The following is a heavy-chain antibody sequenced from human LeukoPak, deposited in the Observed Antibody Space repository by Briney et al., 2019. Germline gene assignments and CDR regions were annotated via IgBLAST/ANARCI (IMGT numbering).Heavy chain of an antibody. V-gene: IGHV3-9*01. J-gene: IGHJ3*02. CDR3: AKALVVVITSDAFDI. Sequence: GGSLRLSCAASGFTFYDYAMHWVRHAPGKGLEWVSGISWNSGSIGYADSVKGRFTISRDNAKNSLYLQMNSLRAEDTALYYCAKALVVVITSDAFDIWGQGTMVTVSS. D-gene: IGHD3-22*01. CDR1: GFTFYDYA. CDR2: ISWNSGSI.